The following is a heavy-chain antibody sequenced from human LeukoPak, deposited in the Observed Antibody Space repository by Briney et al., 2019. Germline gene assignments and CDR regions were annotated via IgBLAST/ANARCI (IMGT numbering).Heavy chain of an antibody. Sequence: YPSETLSLTCAVYGGSFSGYYWSWIRQPPGKGLEWIGEINHSGSTNYNPSLKSRVTISVDTSKNQFSLKLSSVTAADTAVYYCATLTGYSYGPTPYGMDVWGQGTTVTVSS. CDR2: INHSGST. J-gene: IGHJ6*02. V-gene: IGHV4-34*01. D-gene: IGHD5-18*01. CDR1: GGSFSGYY. CDR3: ATLTGYSYGPTPYGMDV.